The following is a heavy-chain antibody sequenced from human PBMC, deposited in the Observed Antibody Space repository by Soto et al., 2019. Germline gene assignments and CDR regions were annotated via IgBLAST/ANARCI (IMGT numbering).Heavy chain of an antibody. D-gene: IGHD1-1*01. CDR1: GYTFTSYG. CDR3: ARSQDWKLYYYYGMDV. Sequence: QVQLVQSGAEVKKPGASVKVSCKASGYTFTSYGISWVRQAPGQGLEWMGWISAYNGNTNYAQKLQGRVTMTTDTSTSTAYKELRSLRSDDTAVYYCARSQDWKLYYYYGMDVWGQGTTVTVSS. V-gene: IGHV1-18*01. CDR2: ISAYNGNT. J-gene: IGHJ6*02.